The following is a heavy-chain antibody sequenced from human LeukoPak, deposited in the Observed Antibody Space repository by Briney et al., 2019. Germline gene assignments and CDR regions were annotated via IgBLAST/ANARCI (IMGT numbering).Heavy chain of an antibody. J-gene: IGHJ4*02. CDR3: AREARYDSSGYYYRAFDY. V-gene: IGHV1-69*05. D-gene: IGHD3-22*01. CDR1: GGTFSSYA. CDR2: IIPIFGTA. Sequence: SVKVSCKASGGTFSSYAISWVRQAPGQGLEWMGRIIPIFGTANYAQKFQGRVTITTDESTSTAYMELSSLRSEDTAVCYCAREARYDSSGYYYRAFDYWGQGTLVTVSS.